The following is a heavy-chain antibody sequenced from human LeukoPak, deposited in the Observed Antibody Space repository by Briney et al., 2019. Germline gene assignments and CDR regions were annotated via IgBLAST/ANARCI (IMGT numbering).Heavy chain of an antibody. Sequence: SQTLSLTCTVSGGSISSGGYYWSWIRQHPGKGLEWIGYIYYSGSTYYNPSLKSRVTISVDTSKNQFSLKLSSVTAADTAEYYCAREKEFRYSSSWSTTGFDFWGQGTLVTVSS. CDR2: IYYSGST. V-gene: IGHV4-31*03. J-gene: IGHJ4*02. D-gene: IGHD6-13*01. CDR1: GGSISSGGYY. CDR3: AREKEFRYSSSWSTTGFDF.